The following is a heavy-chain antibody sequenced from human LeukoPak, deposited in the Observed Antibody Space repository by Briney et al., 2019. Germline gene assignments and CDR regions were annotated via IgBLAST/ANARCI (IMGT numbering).Heavy chain of an antibody. Sequence: GGYLRLSCAASGFTFSSYAMNWVRQAPGKGLEWVAGISSGDRTFHAESVKGRFTIPRDKSKDTLYLQMNSLRAEDTAVYYCAKDATASPYFHWFDNWGQGTQVIVSS. J-gene: IGHJ4*02. CDR2: ISSGDRT. D-gene: IGHD3-9*01. CDR3: AKDATASPYFHWFDN. CDR1: GFTFSSYA. V-gene: IGHV3-23*01.